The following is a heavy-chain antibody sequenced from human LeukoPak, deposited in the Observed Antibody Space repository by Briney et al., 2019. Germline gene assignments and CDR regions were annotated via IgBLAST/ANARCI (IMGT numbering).Heavy chain of an antibody. D-gene: IGHD3-10*01. Sequence: GGSLRLSCAASGVSGVAFSNYALNWVRQAPGKGLEWVSDISGSGHTTNHADSVKGRFSISRDNSKTTLYLQMSSLRVEDTAVYYCVEGIFDYWGQGTLVTVSS. CDR2: ISGSGHTT. J-gene: IGHJ4*02. CDR3: VEGIFDY. CDR1: GVSGVAFSNYA. V-gene: IGHV3-23*01.